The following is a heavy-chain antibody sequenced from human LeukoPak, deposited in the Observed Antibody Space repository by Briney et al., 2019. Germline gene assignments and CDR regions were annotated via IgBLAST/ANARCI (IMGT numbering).Heavy chain of an antibody. CDR3: AISSGWYGEDY. CDR1: GGSFSGYY. J-gene: IGHJ4*02. CDR2: INHSGST. D-gene: IGHD6-19*01. Sequence: SETLSLTCAVYGGSFSGYYWSWIRQPPGKGLEWIGEINHSGSTNYNPSLKSRVTISVDTSKNQFSLKLSSVTAADTAVYYCAISSGWYGEDYWGQGTLVTVSS. V-gene: IGHV4-34*01.